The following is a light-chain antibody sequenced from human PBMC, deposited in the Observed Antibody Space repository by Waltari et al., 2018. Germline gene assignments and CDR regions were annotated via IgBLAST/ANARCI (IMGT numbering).Light chain of an antibody. V-gene: IGLV2-11*01. J-gene: IGLJ3*02. CDR1: RRDVGGYNY. CDR2: DVS. Sequence: QSALTQPRSVSGSPGQSVTISCTGTRRDVGGYNYVPWYQQPPGKAPKPMIYDVSKRPSGVPDRFSGSKSGNTASLTISGLQAEDEADYYCCSYAGSYTWVFGGGTKLTVL. CDR3: CSYAGSYTWV.